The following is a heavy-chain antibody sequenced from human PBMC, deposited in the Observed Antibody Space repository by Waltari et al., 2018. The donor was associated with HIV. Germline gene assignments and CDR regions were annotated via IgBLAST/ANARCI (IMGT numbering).Heavy chain of an antibody. Sequence: QVQLQESGPGLVTPSEPLSLTCADSGYSLSSGYRWVRIRQPPGKGLEWIGSIYHSGSTYYNPSLKSRVTISVDTSKNQFSLKLSSVTAADTAVYYCARGSYSYGSNLDYWGQGTLVTVSS. V-gene: IGHV4-38-2*01. CDR3: ARGSYSYGSNLDY. J-gene: IGHJ4*02. CDR2: IYHSGST. D-gene: IGHD5-18*01. CDR1: GYSLSSGYR.